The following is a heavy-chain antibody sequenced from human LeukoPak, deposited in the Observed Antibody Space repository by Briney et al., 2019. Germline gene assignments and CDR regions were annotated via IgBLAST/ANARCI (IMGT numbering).Heavy chain of an antibody. V-gene: IGHV3-21*01. D-gene: IGHD3-10*01. CDR3: ARSKGSGSYYNDNY. CDR2: ISSSSTYI. J-gene: IGHJ4*02. CDR1: GFTFSAYS. Sequence: GGSLRLSCAASGFTFSAYSMSWVRQAPGKGLEWVSSISSSSTYIYYADSVKGRFAVSGDNAKNSLYLQMNSLRAEDTAVYYCARSKGSGSYYNDNYWGQGTLVTVSS.